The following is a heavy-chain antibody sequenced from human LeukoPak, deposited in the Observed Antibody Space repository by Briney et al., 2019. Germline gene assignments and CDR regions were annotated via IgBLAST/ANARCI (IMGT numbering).Heavy chain of an antibody. V-gene: IGHV2-5*02. CDR1: GFSLSTSGVG. Sequence: SGPTLVKPTQTLTLTCTFSGFSLSTSGVGVGWIRQPPGKALEWLALIYWDDDKRYSPSLKSRLTITKDTSKNQVVLTMTNMDPVDTATYYCAYRRRYYDILTGYSKGRNWFDPWGQGTLVTVSS. D-gene: IGHD3-9*01. CDR2: IYWDDDK. CDR3: AYRRRYYDILTGYSKGRNWFDP. J-gene: IGHJ5*02.